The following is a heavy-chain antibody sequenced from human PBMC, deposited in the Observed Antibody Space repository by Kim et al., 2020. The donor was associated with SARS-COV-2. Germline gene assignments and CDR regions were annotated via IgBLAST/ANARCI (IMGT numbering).Heavy chain of an antibody. Sequence: GSEKSHGESVKGRCPISRDNAKNSLYLQMNSLRAEDTAEYYCARARGMDVWGQGTTVTVSS. CDR2: GSEK. CDR3: ARARGMDV. V-gene: IGHV3-7*03. J-gene: IGHJ6*02.